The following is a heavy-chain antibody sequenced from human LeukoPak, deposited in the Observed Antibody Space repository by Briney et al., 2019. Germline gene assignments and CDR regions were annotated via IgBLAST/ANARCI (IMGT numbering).Heavy chain of an antibody. CDR2: TSRGGSDI. CDR3: AKDCNGGNCYIDY. V-gene: IGHV3-48*03. D-gene: IGHD2-15*01. CDR1: GFTFSNHE. J-gene: IGHJ4*02. Sequence: GGSLRLSCATSGFTFSNHEMNWVRQAPGKGLEWVAYTSRGGSDISYADSVKGRFTISSDNSKNTLYLQMNSLRAEDTAIYYCAKDCNGGNCYIDYWGQGTLVTVAS.